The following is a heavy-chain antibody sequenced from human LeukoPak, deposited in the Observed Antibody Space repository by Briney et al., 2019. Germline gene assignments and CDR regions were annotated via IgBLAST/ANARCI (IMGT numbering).Heavy chain of an antibody. V-gene: IGHV1-24*01. CDR1: GYTLTELS. CDR3: ATLDNWNDAFDY. D-gene: IGHD1-20*01. J-gene: IGHJ4*02. Sequence: ASVKVSCKVSGYTLTELSMHWVRQAPGKGLEWMGGFDPEDGETIYAQKFQGRVTMTEDTSTDTAYMELSSLRSEDTAVYYCATLDNWNDAFDYWGQGTLVTVSS. CDR2: FDPEDGET.